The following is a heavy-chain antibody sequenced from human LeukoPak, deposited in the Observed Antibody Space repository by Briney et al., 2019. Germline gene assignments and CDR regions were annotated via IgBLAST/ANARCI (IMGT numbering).Heavy chain of an antibody. CDR2: IKSKTDGGTT. D-gene: IGHD6-19*01. CDR1: GFTFSNAW. J-gene: IGHJ4*02. Sequence: GGSLRLSCAASGFTFSNAWMSWVRQAPGKGLEWVGRIKSKTDGGTTDYAAPVKGRFTISRDDSKNTLYLQTNSLKTEDTAVYYCTTEVAGRLYYFDYWGQGTLVTVSS. CDR3: TTEVAGRLYYFDY. V-gene: IGHV3-15*01.